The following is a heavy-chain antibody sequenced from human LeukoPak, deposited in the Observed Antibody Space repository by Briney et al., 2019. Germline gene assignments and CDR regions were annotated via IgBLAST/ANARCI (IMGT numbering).Heavy chain of an antibody. CDR3: ARVDLRAAYFDY. D-gene: IGHD2-15*01. J-gene: IGHJ4*02. CDR1: GGSISSYY. V-gene: IGHV4-4*07. Sequence: SETLSLTCTVSGGSISSYYWSWIRQPAGKGLEWIGRIYTSGSTGYNPSLKSRVTMSVDTSKNQFSLKLSSVTAADTAVYYCARVDLRAAYFDYWGQGTLVTVSS. CDR2: IYTSGST.